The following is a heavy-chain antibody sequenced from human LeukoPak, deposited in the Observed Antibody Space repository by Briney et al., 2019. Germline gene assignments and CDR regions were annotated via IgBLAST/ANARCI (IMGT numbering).Heavy chain of an antibody. CDR2: IYYSGNT. Sequence: SETLSLTCTVSGGSIRSGAYYWGWLRQPPGKGLEWIGSIYYSGNTYYSPSPKSRVTMSIDTSRSQFSLKLSSVTAADTAVYYCARSPNHYYDSSGRVFQHWGQGTLVTVSS. J-gene: IGHJ1*01. V-gene: IGHV4-39*07. CDR1: GGSIRSGAYY. CDR3: ARSPNHYYDSSGRVFQH. D-gene: IGHD3-22*01.